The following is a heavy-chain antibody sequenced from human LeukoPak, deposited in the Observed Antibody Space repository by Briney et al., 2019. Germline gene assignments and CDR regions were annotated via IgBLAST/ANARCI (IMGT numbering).Heavy chain of an antibody. D-gene: IGHD1-26*01. CDR2: FDPEDGET. Sequence: GASVKVSRKVSGYTLTELSMHWVRQAPGKGLEWMGGFDPEDGETIYAQKFQGRVTMTEDTSTDTAYMELSSLRSEDTAVYYCATDRGPGGSYGHYYYGMDVWGQGTTVTVSS. CDR1: GYTLTELS. CDR3: ATDRGPGGSYGHYYYGMDV. V-gene: IGHV1-24*01. J-gene: IGHJ6*02.